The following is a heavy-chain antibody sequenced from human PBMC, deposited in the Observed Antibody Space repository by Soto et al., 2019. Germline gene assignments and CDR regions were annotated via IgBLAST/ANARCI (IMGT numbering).Heavy chain of an antibody. CDR1: GGSISSYY. J-gene: IGHJ4*02. CDR2: IYYSGST. V-gene: IGHV4-59*08. Sequence: SETLSLTCTVSGGSISSYYWSWIRQPPGKGLEWIGYIYYSGSTNYNPSLKSRVTISVDTSKNQFSLKLSSVTAADTAVYYCARGNYGDLDYWGQGTLVTVSS. CDR3: ARGNYGDLDY. D-gene: IGHD4-17*01.